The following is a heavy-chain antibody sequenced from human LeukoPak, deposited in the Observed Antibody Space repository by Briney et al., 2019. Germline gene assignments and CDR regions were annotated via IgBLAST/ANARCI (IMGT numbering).Heavy chain of an antibody. Sequence: GGSLRLSCTASGFIFSNYWMSWVRQAPGKGLEWVANINPDGSEKFYVDSVKGRFTISRDKDESSLYLQMNSLRAEDTSVYFCTRTMGVTPFDNWGQGTLVTVSS. CDR3: TRTMGVTPFDN. V-gene: IGHV3-7*01. J-gene: IGHJ4*02. CDR1: GFIFSNYW. D-gene: IGHD2-8*01. CDR2: INPDGSEK.